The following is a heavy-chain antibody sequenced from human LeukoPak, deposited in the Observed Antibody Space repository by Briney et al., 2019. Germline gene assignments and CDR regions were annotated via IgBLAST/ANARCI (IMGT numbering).Heavy chain of an antibody. D-gene: IGHD2-21*02. V-gene: IGHV1-2*02. Sequence: ASVKVSCKASGYTFTDYYIHWVRQAPGQGLEWVGYINPNTGGTKYAQKFQDRITMTRDTSITTVYVELSGLKSDDTAIYYCARPLLLAGAFDLWGQGTLVAVSS. CDR1: GYTFTDYY. CDR2: INPNTGGT. J-gene: IGHJ3*01. CDR3: ARPLLLAGAFDL.